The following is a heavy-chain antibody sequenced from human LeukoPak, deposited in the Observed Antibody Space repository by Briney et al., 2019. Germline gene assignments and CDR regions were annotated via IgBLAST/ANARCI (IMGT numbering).Heavy chain of an antibody. CDR2: IYYSGST. D-gene: IGHD3-16*02. V-gene: IGHV4-39*01. CDR1: GGSISSSSYY. J-gene: IGHJ4*02. CDR3: ASYDYVWGSYRCSTQNYFDY. Sequence: NASETLSLTCTVSGGSISSSSYYWGWIRQPPGKGLEWIGSIYYSGSTYYNPSLKSRVTISVDTSKNQFSLKLSSVTAADTAVYYCASYDYVWGSYRCSTQNYFDYWGQGTLVTVSS.